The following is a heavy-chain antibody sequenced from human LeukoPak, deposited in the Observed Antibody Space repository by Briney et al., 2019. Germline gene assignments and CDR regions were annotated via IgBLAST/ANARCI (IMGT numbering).Heavy chain of an antibody. V-gene: IGHV1-69*04. CDR3: ARGRGLVGATPGYFDY. J-gene: IGHJ4*02. D-gene: IGHD1-26*01. CDR2: IIPILGIA. CDR1: GGTFSSYA. Sequence: ASVKVSCKASGGTFSSYAISWVRQAPGQGLEWMGRIIPILGIANYAQKFQGRVTITADKSTSTAYMELSSLRSEDTAVYYCARGRGLVGATPGYFDYWGQGTLVTVSS.